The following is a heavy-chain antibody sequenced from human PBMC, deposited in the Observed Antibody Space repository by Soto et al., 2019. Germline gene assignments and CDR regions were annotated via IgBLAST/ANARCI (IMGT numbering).Heavy chain of an antibody. CDR2: ISAYSGHT. D-gene: IGHD4-17*01. J-gene: IGHJ1*01. Sequence: QVQLVQSGAEVKRPGASVKVSCKASGYTFTGYAFSWVRQAPGQGLEWMGWISAYSGHTVYSQKFQDRVTMTTDPSTTTTYLEVRSLGSDDTAVYYGARCSSDYSDDVLVLKYWGQGSLVTVS. CDR3: ARCSSDYSDDVLVLKY. V-gene: IGHV1-18*01. CDR1: GYTFTGYA.